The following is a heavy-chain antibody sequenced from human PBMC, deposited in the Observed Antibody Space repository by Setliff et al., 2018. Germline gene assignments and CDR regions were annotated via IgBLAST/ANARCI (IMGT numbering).Heavy chain of an antibody. J-gene: IGHJ4*02. CDR2: IYTSGGT. D-gene: IGHD6-19*01. CDR1: GDSTNDNH. CDR3: ARGVSSVSWTPRY. V-gene: IGHV4-4*08. Sequence: SETLSLTCNVSGDSTNDNHWTWIRQPPGKGLEWIGYIYTSGGTNYNPSLKSRVTISVDMSKNQFSLKLSSVIAADTAVYYCARGVSSVSWTPRYWGRGILVTVSS.